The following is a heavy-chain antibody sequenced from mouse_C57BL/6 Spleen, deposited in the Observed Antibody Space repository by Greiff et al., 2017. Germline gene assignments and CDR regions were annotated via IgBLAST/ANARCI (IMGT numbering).Heavy chain of an antibody. CDR3: ARFPLYDYDGGAY. D-gene: IGHD2-4*01. V-gene: IGHV1-69*01. J-gene: IGHJ3*01. CDR2: IDPSDSYN. CDR1: GYTFTRYW. Sequence: QVQLQPSGAELVMPGASVKLSCKASGYTFTRYWMHWVKQRPGQGLEWIGEIDPSDSYNNYNQKFKGKSTLTVDKSSSTAYMQRSSLTYEEAAVYYCARFPLYDYDGGAYWGQGTLVTVSA.